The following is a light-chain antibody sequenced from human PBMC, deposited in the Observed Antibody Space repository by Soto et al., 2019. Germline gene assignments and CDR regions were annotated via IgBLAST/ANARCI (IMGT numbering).Light chain of an antibody. CDR3: SSYTSTSTYV. J-gene: IGLJ1*01. CDR1: SSDIGGYNY. Sequence: QSALTQPASVSGSPGQSITISCTGSSSDIGGYNYVSWYQHHPGKAPKLMISDVSNRPSGVSSRFSGSKSGNTASLTISGLQAEDEADYYCSSYTSTSTYVFGTGTKLTVL. CDR2: DVS. V-gene: IGLV2-14*03.